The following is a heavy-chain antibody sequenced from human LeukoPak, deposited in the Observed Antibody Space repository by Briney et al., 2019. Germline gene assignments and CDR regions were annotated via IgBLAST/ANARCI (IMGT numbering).Heavy chain of an antibody. V-gene: IGHV4-59*01. J-gene: IGHJ6*03. Sequence: SETLSLTCTVSGGSISSYYWSWIRQPPGKGLEWIGYIHYSGSTNYNPSLTRRVTISVDTSKNQFSLKLSSVTAADTAVYYCARVEEGYGSGRRENYYYYYMDVWGKGNTVTISS. D-gene: IGHD3-10*01. CDR3: ARVEEGYGSGRRENYYYYYMDV. CDR2: IHYSGST. CDR1: GGSISSYY.